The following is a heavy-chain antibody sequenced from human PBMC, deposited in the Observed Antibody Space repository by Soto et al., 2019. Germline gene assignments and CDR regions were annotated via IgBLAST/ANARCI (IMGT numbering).Heavy chain of an antibody. J-gene: IGHJ4*02. Sequence: EVQLVESGGGLVQPGGSLRLSCAASGFTFSSYWMSWVRQAPGKGLEWVANIKQDGSEKYYVDSVKGRFTISRDNAKNSLYLQMNSLRAEDTAVYYCARDKDPYYDFWSGSPSFDYWGQGTLVTVSS. CDR1: GFTFSSYW. CDR2: IKQDGSEK. D-gene: IGHD3-3*01. V-gene: IGHV3-7*01. CDR3: ARDKDPYYDFWSGSPSFDY.